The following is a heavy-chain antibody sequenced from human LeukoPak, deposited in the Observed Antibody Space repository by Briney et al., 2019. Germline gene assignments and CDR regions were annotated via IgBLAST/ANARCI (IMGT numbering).Heavy chain of an antibody. V-gene: IGHV4-59*04. Sequence: SETLSLTCTVSGGSISSYYWSWIRQPPGKGLEWIGYIYSSGSTYYNPSLKSRVTISVDTSKNQFSLRLSSVTAADTALYYCAYSGSYGHLGYWGQGIPVTVSS. CDR1: GGSISSYY. J-gene: IGHJ4*02. CDR2: IYSSGST. D-gene: IGHD1-26*01. CDR3: AYSGSYGHLGY.